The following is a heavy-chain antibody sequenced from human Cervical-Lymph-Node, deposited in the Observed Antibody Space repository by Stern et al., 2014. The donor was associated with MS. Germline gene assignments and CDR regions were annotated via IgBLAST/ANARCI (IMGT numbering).Heavy chain of an antibody. Sequence: MQLVQSGAEVKKPGESLKISCKGSGYSFTSYWIGWVRQMPGKGLEWMGIIYPGDSDTRYSPSFQGQGTISSDKPISTAYLQWSSLKASDTAMYYCARRVVTYQDPYYYYGMDVWGQGTTVTVSS. CDR2: IYPGDSDT. J-gene: IGHJ6*02. V-gene: IGHV5-51*04. D-gene: IGHD2-21*02. CDR3: ARRVVTYQDPYYYYGMDV. CDR1: GYSFTSYW.